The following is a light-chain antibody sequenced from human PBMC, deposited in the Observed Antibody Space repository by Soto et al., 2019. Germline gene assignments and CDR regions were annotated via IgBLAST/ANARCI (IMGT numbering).Light chain of an antibody. CDR3: SSYTSSSTL. Sequence: QSALTQPASVSGSPGQSITISCTGTSRDVGSYNYVSWYQQHPGKAPKLMIYEVSDRPSGISSRFSGSKSGNMASLTISGLQTEDEADYYCSSYTSSSTLFGTGTKLTVL. CDR1: SRDVGSYNY. J-gene: IGLJ1*01. V-gene: IGLV2-14*01. CDR2: EVS.